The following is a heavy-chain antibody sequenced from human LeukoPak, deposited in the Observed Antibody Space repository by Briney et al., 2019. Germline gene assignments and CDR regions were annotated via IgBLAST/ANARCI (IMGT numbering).Heavy chain of an antibody. CDR1: GSTFNSHS. Sequence: GGSLRLSCTVSGSTFNSHSMNWVRRAPGKGLEWISYISSRGSAVYSAVSVKGRFTISRDNANNSLFLQMNSLRDEDTAVYYCARVVLGYCSGGSCPGGYYYYMDVWGKGTSVTVSS. CDR2: ISSRGSAV. J-gene: IGHJ6*03. V-gene: IGHV3-48*02. D-gene: IGHD2-15*01. CDR3: ARVVLGYCSGGSCPGGYYYYMDV.